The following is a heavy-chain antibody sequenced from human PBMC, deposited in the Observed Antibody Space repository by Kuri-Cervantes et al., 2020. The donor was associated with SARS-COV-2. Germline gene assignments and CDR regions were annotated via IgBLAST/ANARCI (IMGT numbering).Heavy chain of an antibody. D-gene: IGHD2-21*01. J-gene: IGHJ4*02. CDR2: ISYDGSNK. CDR3: ARDRVGVHDY. CDR1: AFTFSSYA. Sequence: SCASAAFTFSSYAMHWVRQAPRKELEWVAIISYDGSNKYYAYSVKGRFTISRDNSKNTLYLQMNSLRAEDTAVYYCARDRVGVHDYWGQGTLVTVSS. V-gene: IGHV3-30-3*01.